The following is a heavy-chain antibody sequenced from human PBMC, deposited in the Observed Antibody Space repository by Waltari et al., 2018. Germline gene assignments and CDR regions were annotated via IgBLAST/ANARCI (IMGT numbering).Heavy chain of an antibody. CDR3: ARGFSASDPWGAFDI. J-gene: IGHJ3*02. Sequence: QVQLQESGPGLVKPSETLSLTCTVSGGSISSHYWSWIRQPPGKGLEWIGYIYYRGNTTYSPPLKSRVTISVDMSKNQVSLKLTSVIAADTAVYYCARGFSASDPWGAFDIWGQGTMVTVSS. CDR1: GGSISSHY. V-gene: IGHV4-59*11. CDR2: IYYRGNT. D-gene: IGHD3-3*01.